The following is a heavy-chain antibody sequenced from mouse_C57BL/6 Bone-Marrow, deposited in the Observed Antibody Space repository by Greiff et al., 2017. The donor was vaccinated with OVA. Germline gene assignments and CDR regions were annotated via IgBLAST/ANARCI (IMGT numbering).Heavy chain of an antibody. CDR1: GYAFSSSW. CDR3: ARSTAYYGPIDY. Sequence: VQGVESGPELVKPGASVKISCKASGYAFSSSWMNWVKQRPGKGLEWIGRIYPGDGDTNYNGKFKGKATLTADKSSSTAYMQLSSLTSEDSAVCFCARSTAYYGPIDYWGQGTTLTVSS. D-gene: IGHD1-1*01. V-gene: IGHV1-82*01. CDR2: IYPGDGDT. J-gene: IGHJ2*01.